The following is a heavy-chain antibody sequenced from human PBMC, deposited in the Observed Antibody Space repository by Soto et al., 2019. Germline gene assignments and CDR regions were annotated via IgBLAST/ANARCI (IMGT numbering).Heavy chain of an antibody. V-gene: IGHV4-30-2*01. Sequence: PSETLSLTYAVFDGSISSGGYSWSWIRQPPGKGLEWIGYIYHSGSTYYNPSLKSRVTISVDRSKNQFSLKLSSVTAADTAVYYCASSHAGAHITAAEHWGQGTLVTVSS. CDR2: IYHSGST. D-gene: IGHD6-13*01. J-gene: IGHJ4*02. CDR3: ASSHAGAHITAAEH. CDR1: DGSISSGGYS.